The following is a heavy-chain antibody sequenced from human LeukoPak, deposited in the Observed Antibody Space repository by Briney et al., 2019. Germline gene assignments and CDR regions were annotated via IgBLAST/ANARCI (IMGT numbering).Heavy chain of an antibody. CDR2: IYSSGST. CDR3: ARDRAGFFDD. CDR1: GDXISGFS. V-gene: IGHV4-4*07. Sequence: SETLSLTCTVSGDXISGFSCSWIRQPAGKGLEWIGRIYSSGSTNYSPPLRSRVTMSVDTKNQFSLKVNSVTAADTAVYYCARDRAGFFDDWGQGTLVTVSS. J-gene: IGHJ4*02. D-gene: IGHD6-13*01.